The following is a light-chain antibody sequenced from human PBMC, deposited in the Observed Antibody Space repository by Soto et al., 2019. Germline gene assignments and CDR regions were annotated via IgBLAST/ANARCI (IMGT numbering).Light chain of an antibody. J-gene: IGLJ3*02. V-gene: IGLV2-14*01. Sequence: SALTQPASVSGSPGQSITISCTGTTSDLGDYKYISWYQQHPGKVPKLIIYEVTNRPSGVSNRFSGSKSGNTASLTISGLQAEDEADYYCSLYTISRVFGGGTKLTVL. CDR2: EVT. CDR3: SLYTISRV. CDR1: TSDLGDYKY.